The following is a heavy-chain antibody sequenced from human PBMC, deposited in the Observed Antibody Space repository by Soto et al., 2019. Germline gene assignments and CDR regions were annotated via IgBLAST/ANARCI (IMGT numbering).Heavy chain of an antibody. CDR1: GYTFTSYY. J-gene: IGHJ6*02. CDR3: AREPNCSGCSCLPNDYYYYGMDF. CDR2: INPSGGST. V-gene: IGHV1-46*01. Sequence: ASVKVSCKASGYTFTSYYMHWVRQAPGQGLEWMGIINPSGGSTSYAQKFQGRVTMTRDTSTSTVYMELSSLRSEDTAVYYCAREPNCSGCSCLPNDYYYYGMDFWGQGTTVTVSS. D-gene: IGHD2-15*01.